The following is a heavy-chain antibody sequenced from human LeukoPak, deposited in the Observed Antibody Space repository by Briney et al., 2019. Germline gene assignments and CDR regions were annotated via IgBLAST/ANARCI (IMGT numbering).Heavy chain of an antibody. CDR2: ISAGGATT. CDR3: GKGKVNHDGAFDF. CDR1: GFSFSSYA. Sequence: GGSLRLSCAASGFSFSSYAMSWVRQAPGKGLEWVSGISAGGATTHYADSVKGRFTMSRDNSKKTVYLQMNSLRAEDTAIYCCGKGKVNHDGAFDFWGQGTMVTVSS. J-gene: IGHJ3*01. D-gene: IGHD1-14*01. V-gene: IGHV3-23*01.